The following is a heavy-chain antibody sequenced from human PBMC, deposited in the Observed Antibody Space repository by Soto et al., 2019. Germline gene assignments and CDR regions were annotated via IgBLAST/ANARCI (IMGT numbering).Heavy chain of an antibody. J-gene: IGHJ3*02. D-gene: IGHD2-15*01. CDR1: GGSISSSSYY. V-gene: IGHV4-39*01. CDR2: IYYSGST. Sequence: QLQLQESGPGLVKPSETLSLTCTVSGGSISSSSYYWGWIRQPPGKGLEWIGSIYYSGSTYYNPSLTSRVNISVDTSKNQFSLKLGAVTAAATAVYYCARSTAHRYCSGGSCYDDSFDIWGQGTMVTFAS. CDR3: ARSTAHRYCSGGSCYDDSFDI.